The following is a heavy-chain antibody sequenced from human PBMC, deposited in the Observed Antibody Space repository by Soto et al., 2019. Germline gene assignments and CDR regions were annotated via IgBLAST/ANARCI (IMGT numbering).Heavy chain of an antibody. J-gene: IGHJ3*02. CDR2: MNPNTGTA. V-gene: IGHV1-8*01. CDR3: RFPAVGAEDAFDI. D-gene: IGHD6-25*01. Sequence: QVQLVQSGAEVRKPGASVKVSCQASKYTFTDYDIKWVRQVPGQGLEWMGWMNPNTGTAGYAQRFQGRVTMTRNTSSTIAYMELRSLRSEDTAMYYCRFPAVGAEDAFDIWGQGTLVTVSS. CDR1: KYTFTDYD.